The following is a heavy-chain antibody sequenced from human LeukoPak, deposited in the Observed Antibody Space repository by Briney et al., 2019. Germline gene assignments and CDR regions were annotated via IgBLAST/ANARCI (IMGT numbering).Heavy chain of an antibody. Sequence: GGSLRLSCAASGFTFDDYAMHWVRHAPGKGLEWVSGISWNSGSIGYGDSVKGRFTISRDNSKNSLYLQMNRLRAEAMALYSCAKSEVPCTSGVCFEYYFDYWGQGTLVTVSS. CDR3: AKSEVPCTSGVCFEYYFDY. CDR2: ISWNSGSI. J-gene: IGHJ4*02. CDR1: GFTFDDYA. V-gene: IGHV3-9*03. D-gene: IGHD2-8*01.